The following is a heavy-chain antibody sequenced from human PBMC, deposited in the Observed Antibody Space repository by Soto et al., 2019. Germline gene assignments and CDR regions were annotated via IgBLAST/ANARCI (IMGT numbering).Heavy chain of an antibody. D-gene: IGHD6-6*01. Sequence: GASVKVSCKASGYTFTSYAMHWVRQAPGQRLEWMGWINAGNGNTKYSQKFQGRVTITRDTSASTAYMELSSLRSEDTAVYYCARDGSSTIYYYYGMDVWGQGTTVTVSS. CDR2: INAGNGNT. CDR3: ARDGSSTIYYYYGMDV. V-gene: IGHV1-3*01. J-gene: IGHJ6*02. CDR1: GYTFTSYA.